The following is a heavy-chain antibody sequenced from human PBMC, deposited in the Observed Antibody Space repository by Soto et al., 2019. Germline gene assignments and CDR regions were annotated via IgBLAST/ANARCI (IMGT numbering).Heavy chain of an antibody. J-gene: IGHJ4*02. CDR2: VHGGGST. D-gene: IGHD3-16*01. Sequence: VQLVESGGGLIQPGGSLRLSCAASGFTVSNNHMTWVRQAAGKGLELVSFVHGGGSTSYADSVKGRFTISRDNSKTTLYLQMASLRAVDTAISFCAGRLTTAAGLDFWGRGALVTVSS. CDR3: AGRLTTAAGLDF. V-gene: IGHV3-53*01. CDR1: GFTVSNNH.